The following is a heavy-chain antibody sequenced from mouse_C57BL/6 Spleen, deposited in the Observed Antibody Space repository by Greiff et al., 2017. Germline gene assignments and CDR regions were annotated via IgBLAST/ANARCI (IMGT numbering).Heavy chain of an antibody. D-gene: IGHD1-3*01. Sequence: EVNLVESGGGLVKPGGSLKLSCAASGFTFSDYGMHWVRQAPEKGLEWVAYISSGSSTIYYADTVKGRFTISRDNAKNTLFLQMTSLRSEDTAMYYCARDNYCAMDYWGQGTSVTVSS. CDR1: GFTFSDYG. CDR2: ISSGSSTI. V-gene: IGHV5-17*01. CDR3: ARDNYCAMDY. J-gene: IGHJ4*01.